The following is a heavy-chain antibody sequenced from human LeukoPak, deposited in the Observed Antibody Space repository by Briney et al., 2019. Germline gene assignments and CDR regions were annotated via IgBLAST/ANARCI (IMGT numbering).Heavy chain of an antibody. D-gene: IGHD1-20*01. Sequence: SGGSLRLSCAASGFTFSSYEMNWVRKAPGKGLEWVSYISSSGSTIYYADSVKGRFTISRDNAKNSLYLKMNSLRAEDTAVYYGADLGITRTGGVWAKGPTFTIS. CDR2: ISSSGSTI. CDR1: GFTFSSYE. CDR3: ADLGITRTGGV. J-gene: IGHJ6*03. V-gene: IGHV3-48*03.